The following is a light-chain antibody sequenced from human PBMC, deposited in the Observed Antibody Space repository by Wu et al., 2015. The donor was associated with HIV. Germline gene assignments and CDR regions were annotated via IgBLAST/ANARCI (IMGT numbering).Light chain of an antibody. J-gene: IGKJ1*01. Sequence: DIQLTQSPSFLSASVGDRVTITCRASQGISSFLAWYQQKPGKAPKLLISAASALQSGVPSRFSGSGSGTEFTLTISSLRPEDFATYYCQQVNSYPRGTFGQGTKVEIK. CDR1: QGISSF. CDR2: AAS. CDR3: QQVNSYPRGT. V-gene: IGKV1-9*01.